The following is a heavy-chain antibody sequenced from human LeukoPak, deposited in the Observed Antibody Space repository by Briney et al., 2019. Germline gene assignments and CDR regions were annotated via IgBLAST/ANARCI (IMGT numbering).Heavy chain of an antibody. CDR3: AKSGAGNFDS. J-gene: IGHJ4*02. CDR2: IKQDGSEK. D-gene: IGHD3-10*01. Sequence: GGSLRLSCAASGFTFRKYWMSWVRQAPGKGLEWVANIKQDGSEKYYVDSVKGRFTISRDNAKNSLYLQMNSLRAEDTAVYYCAKSGAGNFDSWGQGTLVTVSS. V-gene: IGHV3-7*05. CDR1: GFTFRKYW.